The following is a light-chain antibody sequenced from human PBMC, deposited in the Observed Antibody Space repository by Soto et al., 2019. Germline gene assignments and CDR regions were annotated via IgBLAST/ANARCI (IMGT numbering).Light chain of an antibody. V-gene: IGKV1-9*01. CDR2: AAS. Sequence: IQLTQSPSSLSASVGDRVTITCRASQDIAIYLAWYQQKPGEAPKLLIYAASTLKTGVPSRFSGSGSGTDITLTISRLEPEDFAVYYCHQSGDSPTFGQGTKVDIK. CDR3: HQSGDSPT. CDR1: QDIAIY. J-gene: IGKJ1*01.